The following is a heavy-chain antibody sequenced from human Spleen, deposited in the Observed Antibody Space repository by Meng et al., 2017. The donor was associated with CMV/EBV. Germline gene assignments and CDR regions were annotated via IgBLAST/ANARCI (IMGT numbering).Heavy chain of an antibody. J-gene: IGHJ6*02. Sequence: LGWGQQAPGQGLEWMGGIIPISGAAKYAPKFQGRVTITADESTSTAYMELTRLRSENTAVYFCVRALAARPWAPGAQGKHYYGLDVWGQGTTVTVSS. CDR3: VRALAARPWAPGAQGKHYYGLDV. CDR2: IIPISGAA. D-gene: IGHD6-6*01. V-gene: IGHV1-69*01.